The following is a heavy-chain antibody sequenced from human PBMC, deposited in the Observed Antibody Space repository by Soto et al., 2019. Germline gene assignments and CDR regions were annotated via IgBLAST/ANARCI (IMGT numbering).Heavy chain of an antibody. D-gene: IGHD4-17*01. Sequence: GGSLRLSCAASGFTFSSYSMNWVRQAPGKGLEWVSSISSSSSYIYYADSVKGRFTISRDNAKNSLYLQMNSLRAEDTAVYYCARDPSFLTVTTEVDYWGQGTLVTVSS. CDR1: GFTFSSYS. V-gene: IGHV3-21*01. CDR2: ISSSSSYI. J-gene: IGHJ4*02. CDR3: ARDPSFLTVTTEVDY.